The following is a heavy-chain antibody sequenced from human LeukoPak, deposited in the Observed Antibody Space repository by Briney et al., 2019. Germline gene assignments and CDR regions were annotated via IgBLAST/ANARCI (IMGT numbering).Heavy chain of an antibody. V-gene: IGHV3-21*06. CDR1: GFTFNSYS. CDR2: ILGSGTGM. CDR3: AKVQSDIVGAVFFAFDV. D-gene: IGHD1-26*01. J-gene: IGHJ3*01. Sequence: PGGSLRLSCRVSGFTFNSYSMNWVRQAPGKGLEWVASILGSGTGMFYADSLKGRFTISRDNSENSLFLQMNSLRVEDTAVYYCAKVQSDIVGAVFFAFDVWGQGTLVTVSS.